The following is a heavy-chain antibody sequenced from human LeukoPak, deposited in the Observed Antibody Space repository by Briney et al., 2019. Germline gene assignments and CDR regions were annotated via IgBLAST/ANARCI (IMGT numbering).Heavy chain of an antibody. CDR2: ITGSGGST. CDR3: AKDGLWRWLSL. D-gene: IGHD6-19*01. CDR1: GFTFGSYA. Sequence: GGSLRLSCAASGFTFGSYAMSWVRQAPGKGLEWVSGITGSGGSTYYADSVKGRFSISRDNSKNTLYLQMNSLRAEDSALYHCAKDGLWRWLSLWGQGTLVTVSS. J-gene: IGHJ4*02. V-gene: IGHV3-23*01.